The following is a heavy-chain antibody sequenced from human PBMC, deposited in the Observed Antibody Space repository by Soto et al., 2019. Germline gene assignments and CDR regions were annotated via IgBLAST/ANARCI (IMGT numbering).Heavy chain of an antibody. CDR2: IFPGDSDT. CDR3: VRPNFGALTHFDF. J-gene: IGHJ4*02. Sequence: PGESLKISCTGSGYSFPSYWIGWVRQMPGKGLEWMGIIFPGDSDTRYNPSFEGQVTVSADESISTAYLQWNTLKASDTAMYYCVRPNFGALTHFDFWGQGTLVTVSS. V-gene: IGHV5-51*01. D-gene: IGHD3-16*01. CDR1: GYSFPSYW.